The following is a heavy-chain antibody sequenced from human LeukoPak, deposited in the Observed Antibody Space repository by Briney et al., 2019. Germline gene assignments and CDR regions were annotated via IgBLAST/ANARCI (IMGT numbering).Heavy chain of an antibody. J-gene: IGHJ4*02. CDR3: ARKSSSSLETAFDY. CDR1: GGTLSSYA. D-gene: IGHD6-6*01. Sequence: SVKVSCKASGGTLSSYAISWVRQAPGQGLEWMGRIIPILGIANYAQKFQGRVTITADKSTSTAYMELSSLRSEDTAAYYCARKSSSSLETAFDYWGQGTLVTVSS. CDR2: IIPILGIA. V-gene: IGHV1-69*04.